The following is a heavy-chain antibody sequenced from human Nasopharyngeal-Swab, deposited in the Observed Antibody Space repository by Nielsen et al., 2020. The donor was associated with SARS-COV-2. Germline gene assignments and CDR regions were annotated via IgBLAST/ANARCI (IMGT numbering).Heavy chain of an antibody. Sequence: SETLSLTCAFYGGAFSGYYWSWISQSPGKGVEWIGEINQSGNTNYSPSLKSRVTISVDTSKKQFFLKLRSVIAADTAVYYCSRDNGGAEYYGSGSYYNWGYYYYGMDVWGQGTTVTVSS. V-gene: IGHV4-34*01. CDR1: GGAFSGYY. CDR3: SRDNGGAEYYGSGSYYNWGYYYYGMDV. D-gene: IGHD3-10*01. J-gene: IGHJ6*02. CDR2: INQSGNT.